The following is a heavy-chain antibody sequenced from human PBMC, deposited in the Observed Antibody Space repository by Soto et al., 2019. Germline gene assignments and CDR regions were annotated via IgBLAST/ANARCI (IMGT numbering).Heavy chain of an antibody. J-gene: IGHJ4*02. V-gene: IGHV1-18*01. CDR3: ARDEGGYDILTGYYKAHHFDQ. CDR2: ISPHNRNT. Sequence: ASVKVSCKASGYTFGHFYITWVRQAPGQGLEWMGAISPHNRNTNYAERFRGRVTMTTDTSTTTAYMELRSLRSDDTAVYYCARDEGGYDILTGYYKAHHFDQWGQGALVTVSS. D-gene: IGHD3-9*01. CDR1: GYTFGHFY.